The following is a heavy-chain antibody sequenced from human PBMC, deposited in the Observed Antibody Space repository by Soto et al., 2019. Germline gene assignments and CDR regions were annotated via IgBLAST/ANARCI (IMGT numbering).Heavy chain of an antibody. D-gene: IGHD3-3*01. J-gene: IGHJ4*02. V-gene: IGHV4-34*01. CDR1: GGSFSGYY. Sequence: QVQLQQWGAGLLKPSETLSLTCAVYGGSFSGYYWSWIRQPPGKGLEWIGEINHSGSTNYNQSLKSRVTISVDTSKNQFSLKLSSVTAADTAVYYCARLSTVFGVVRFDYWGQGTLVTVSS. CDR2: INHSGST. CDR3: ARLSTVFGVVRFDY.